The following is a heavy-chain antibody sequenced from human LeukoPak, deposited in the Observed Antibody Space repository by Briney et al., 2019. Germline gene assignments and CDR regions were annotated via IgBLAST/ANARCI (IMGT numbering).Heavy chain of an antibody. CDR3: TLLTQLSIVGATDFDY. D-gene: IGHD1-26*01. Sequence: PGGSLKLSCAASGFTFSGSAMHWVRQASGKGLEWVGRIRSKANSYATAYAASVKGRFTISRGDSKNTAYLQMNSLKTEDTAVYYCTLLTQLSIVGATDFDYWGQGTLVTVSS. CDR1: GFTFSGSA. V-gene: IGHV3-73*01. CDR2: IRSKANSYAT. J-gene: IGHJ4*02.